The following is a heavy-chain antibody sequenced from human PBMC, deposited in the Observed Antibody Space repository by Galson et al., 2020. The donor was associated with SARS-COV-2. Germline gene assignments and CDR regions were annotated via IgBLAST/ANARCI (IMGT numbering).Heavy chain of an antibody. CDR1: GYTFTDYY. D-gene: IGHD1-1*01. CDR3: ARDLTVQTYWYFNL. V-gene: IGHV1-2*02. J-gene: IGHJ2*01. CDR2: INPHIGGT. Sequence: VKVSCKASGYTFTDYYIHWVRQAPGQGLEWLGWINPHIGGTNYAQKFQDRVTMTRDTSTSTAYMDLSRLTSDDTAVYYCARDLTVQTYWYFNLWGHGTLVTVSS.